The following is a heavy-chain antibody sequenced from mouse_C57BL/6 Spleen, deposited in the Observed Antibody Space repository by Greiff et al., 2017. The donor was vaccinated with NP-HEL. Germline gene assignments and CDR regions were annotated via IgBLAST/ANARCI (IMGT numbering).Heavy chain of an antibody. V-gene: IGHV1-26*01. J-gene: IGHJ4*01. CDR1: GYTFTDYY. CDR2: INPNNGGT. CDR3: ARREDFITTVVEAMDY. D-gene: IGHD1-1*01. Sequence: EVQLHQSGPELVKPGASVKISCKASGYTFTDYYMNWVKQSHGKSLEWIGDINPNNGGTSYNQKFKGKATLTVDKSSSTAYMELRSLTSEDSAVYYCARREDFITTVVEAMDYWGQGTSVTVSS.